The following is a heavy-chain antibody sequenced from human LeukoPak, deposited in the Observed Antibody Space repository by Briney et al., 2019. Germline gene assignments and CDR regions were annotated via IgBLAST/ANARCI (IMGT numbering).Heavy chain of an antibody. CDR2: ISSSGSTI. J-gene: IGHJ6*03. Sequence: GGSLRLSCAASGFRLSDYYMSWIRQAPGKGLEWVSHISSSGSTIYYADSVKGRFTTSRDNAKSSLYLQMNSLRAEDTAVYYCARCGGRGYSYGYPSYYYYMDVWGKGTTVTVSS. CDR1: GFRLSDYY. CDR3: ARCGGRGYSYGYPSYYYYMDV. V-gene: IGHV3-11*04. D-gene: IGHD5-18*01.